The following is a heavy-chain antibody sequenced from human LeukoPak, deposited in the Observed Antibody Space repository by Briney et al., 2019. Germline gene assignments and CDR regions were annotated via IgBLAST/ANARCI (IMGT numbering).Heavy chain of an antibody. V-gene: IGHV3-21*01. CDR2: ISSSSSYI. D-gene: IGHD1-7*01. J-gene: IGHJ5*02. CDR3: ARDWMTTGWNYVRNCFDP. CDR1: GFTFSSYS. Sequence: GGSLRLSCAASGFTFSSYSMNWVRQAPGKGLEWVSSISSSSSYIYYADSVKGRFTISRDNAKNSLYLQMDSLRAEDTAVYYCARDWMTTGWNYVRNCFDPWGQGTLVTVSS.